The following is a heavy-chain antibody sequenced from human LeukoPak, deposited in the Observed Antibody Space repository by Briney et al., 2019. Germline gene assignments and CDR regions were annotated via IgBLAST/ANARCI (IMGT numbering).Heavy chain of an antibody. J-gene: IGHJ4*02. CDR2: IWYDGSNK. Sequence: GGFLRLSCAASGFTFSSYGMHWVRQAPGKGLEWVAVIWYDGSNKYYADSVKGRFTISRDNSKNTLYLQMNSLRAEDTAVYYCARDGSSGWYWVDYWGQGTLVTVSS. D-gene: IGHD6-19*01. V-gene: IGHV3-33*01. CDR3: ARDGSSGWYWVDY. CDR1: GFTFSSYG.